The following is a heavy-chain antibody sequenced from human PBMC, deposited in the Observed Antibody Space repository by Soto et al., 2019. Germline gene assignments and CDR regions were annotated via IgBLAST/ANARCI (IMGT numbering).Heavy chain of an antibody. CDR1: GGSITTSVL. J-gene: IGHJ4*02. CDR2: IAHDGHT. D-gene: IGHD1-26*01. V-gene: IGHV4-4*02. CDR3: AGGSDYDY. Sequence: SETLSLTCAVSGGSITTSVLWTWVSQFPGRGLEWIGEIAHDGHTNYNPSLSGRVTMSVDLSNSQFSLDVASVNAADTAVYFCAGGSDYDYWGQGTLVTVSS.